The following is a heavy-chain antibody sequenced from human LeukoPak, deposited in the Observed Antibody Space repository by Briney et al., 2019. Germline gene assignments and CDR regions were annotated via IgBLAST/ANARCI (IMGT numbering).Heavy chain of an antibody. J-gene: IGHJ4*02. D-gene: IGHD5-18*01. CDR1: GFTFSSYA. CDR2: ISYDGSTK. V-gene: IGHV3-30-3*01. Sequence: GGSLRLSCAASGFTFSSYAMHWVRQAPGKGLEWVAVISYDGSTKYYADSVKGRFTISRDNSKNTLYLQMNSLRAEDTAVYYCAKDPEDTAMALFIYWGQGTLVTVSS. CDR3: AKDPEDTAMALFIY.